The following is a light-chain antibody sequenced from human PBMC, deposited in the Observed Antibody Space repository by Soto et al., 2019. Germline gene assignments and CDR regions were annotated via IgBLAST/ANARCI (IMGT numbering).Light chain of an antibody. V-gene: IGKV1-5*03. CDR2: KAS. CDR3: QQYNTFPIT. J-gene: IGKJ5*01. CDR1: QSISSW. Sequence: DIQMTQSPSTLSASIGDRVTITCRASQSISSWLAWYQQKSGKAPKLLIYKASSLESGVPSRFSGSGSGTVFTLTISSLQPDDFATYYCQQYNTFPITFGQGTRLEI.